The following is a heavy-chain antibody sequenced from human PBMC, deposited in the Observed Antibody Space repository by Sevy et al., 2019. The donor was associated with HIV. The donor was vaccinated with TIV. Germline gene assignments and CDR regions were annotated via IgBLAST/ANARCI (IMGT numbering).Heavy chain of an antibody. J-gene: IGHJ4*02. Sequence: GGSLRLSCAASGFTFSNAWMSWVRQAPGKGLEWVGRIKSKTDGGTTDYAAPVKGRFTISRDDSKNTLYLEMNSLKTEDTAVYYSTTDPLGGSGNVYFEYWGQGTLVTVSS. CDR3: TTDPLGGSGNVYFEY. D-gene: IGHD3-10*01. V-gene: IGHV3-15*01. CDR1: GFTFSNAW. CDR2: IKSKTDGGTT.